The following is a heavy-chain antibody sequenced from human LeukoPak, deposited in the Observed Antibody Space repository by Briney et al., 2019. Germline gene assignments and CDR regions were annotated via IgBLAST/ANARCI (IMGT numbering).Heavy chain of an antibody. J-gene: IGHJ4*02. CDR1: GFTFSDYP. CDR2: ISSTGVI. Sequence: GGSLTLSCAASGFTFSDYPMNWVRQTPGRGVEWVSYISSTGVIYYADSVRGRFSISRDNAMNSVYMQMNSLRAEDTALYYCARDHNWGFDYWGRGTLVTVSS. V-gene: IGHV3-69-1*01. CDR3: ARDHNWGFDY. D-gene: IGHD7-27*01.